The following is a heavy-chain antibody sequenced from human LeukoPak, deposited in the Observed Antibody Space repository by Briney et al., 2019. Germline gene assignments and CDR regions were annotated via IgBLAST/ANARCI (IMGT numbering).Heavy chain of an antibody. D-gene: IGHD3-22*01. CDR3: ARGRFNYDSTGYSSFYY. V-gene: IGHV3-7*01. J-gene: IGHJ4*02. Sequence: GGSLRLSCAASGFTFSSYWMSWVRQAPGKGLEWVANIKEDGSEKYYVDSVKGRFTISRGNAKNSVYLQMNSLRAEDTAVYYCARGRFNYDSTGYSSFYYWGQGTLVTVSS. CDR1: GFTFSSYW. CDR2: IKEDGSEK.